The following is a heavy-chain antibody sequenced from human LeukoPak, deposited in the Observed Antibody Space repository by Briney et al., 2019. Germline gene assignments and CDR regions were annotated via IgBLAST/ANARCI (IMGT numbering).Heavy chain of an antibody. CDR3: ARVLDYGDTWYFDL. Sequence: SETLSLTCTVSGASISSNTECWGWIRQPPGKGLEWIASIYSSGSTNYNSSLKSRVTISVDTSKNQFSLKLSSVTAADTAVYYCARVLDYGDTWYFDLWGRGTLVTVSS. CDR2: IYSSGST. V-gene: IGHV4-39*07. J-gene: IGHJ2*01. CDR1: GASISSNTEC. D-gene: IGHD4-17*01.